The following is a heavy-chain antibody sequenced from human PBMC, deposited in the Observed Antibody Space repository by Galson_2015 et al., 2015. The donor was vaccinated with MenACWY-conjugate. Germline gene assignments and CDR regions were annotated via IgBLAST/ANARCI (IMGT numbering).Heavy chain of an antibody. CDR1: GFSFSSYG. D-gene: IGHD3-10*01. J-gene: IGHJ4*02. CDR3: ARDRVYGSGSSDH. Sequence: SLRLSCAASGFSFSSYGIHWVRQAPGKGLEWVAVIWHDGTNKYYADSVRGRFTISRDNAKNTLYLQMNSLRAEDTAIYYCARDRVYGSGSSDHWGQGTLVTVSS. V-gene: IGHV3-33*01. CDR2: IWHDGTNK.